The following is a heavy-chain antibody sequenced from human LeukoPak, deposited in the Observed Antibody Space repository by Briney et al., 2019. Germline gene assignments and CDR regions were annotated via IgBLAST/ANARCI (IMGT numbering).Heavy chain of an antibody. CDR1: GYNFFIYW. Sequence: GESLKISSKASGYNFFIYWIGWVRQIPGKGLEWMGIIYPGDSDTKSSPSFQRHVTISADKSISTAYLQWSGLKASDTAMYYCARQGGGKFDPWGQGTLVTVSS. CDR3: ARQGGGKFDP. J-gene: IGHJ5*02. CDR2: IYPGDSDT. D-gene: IGHD3-16*01. V-gene: IGHV5-51*01.